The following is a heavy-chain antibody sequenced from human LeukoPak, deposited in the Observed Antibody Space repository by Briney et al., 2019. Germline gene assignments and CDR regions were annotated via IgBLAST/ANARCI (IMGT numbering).Heavy chain of an antibody. D-gene: IGHD3-3*01. J-gene: IGHJ4*02. CDR1: GFTFSSYA. Sequence: GGSLRLSCAASGFTFSSYAMHWVRQAPGKGLEWVAVISYDGSNKYYADSVKGRFTISRDNSKNTLYLQMNSLRAEDTAVYYCAKDTDFWSGEWGYWGQGTLVTVSS. CDR2: ISYDGSNK. CDR3: AKDTDFWSGEWGY. V-gene: IGHV3-30-3*01.